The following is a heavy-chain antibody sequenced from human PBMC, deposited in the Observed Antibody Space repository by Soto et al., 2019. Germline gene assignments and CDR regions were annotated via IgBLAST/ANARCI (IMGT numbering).Heavy chain of an antibody. Sequence: ASLKVSCKASGYTFTSYGISWVRQAPGQGLQWMGWISAYNGNTNYAQKLQGRVTMTTDTSTSTAYMELRSLRSDDTAVYYGARDPGYYYDSSGNQAFDIWGQGTMVTVSS. CDR3: ARDPGYYYDSSGNQAFDI. CDR2: ISAYNGNT. V-gene: IGHV1-18*04. D-gene: IGHD3-22*01. CDR1: GYTFTSYG. J-gene: IGHJ3*02.